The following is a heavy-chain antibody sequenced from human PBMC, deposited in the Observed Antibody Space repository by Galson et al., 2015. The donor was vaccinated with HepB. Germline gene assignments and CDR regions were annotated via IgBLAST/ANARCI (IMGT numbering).Heavy chain of an antibody. Sequence: SVKVSCKASGFTFTSSAVQWVRQARGQRLEWIGWIVVGSGNTNYAQKFQERVTITRDMSTSTAYMELNSLRSEDTAVYYCAAGGQIYDFWSGYPSDYWGQGTLVTVSS. CDR1: GFTFTSSA. CDR3: AAGGQIYDFWSGYPSDY. V-gene: IGHV1-58*01. CDR2: IVVGSGNT. J-gene: IGHJ4*02. D-gene: IGHD3-3*01.